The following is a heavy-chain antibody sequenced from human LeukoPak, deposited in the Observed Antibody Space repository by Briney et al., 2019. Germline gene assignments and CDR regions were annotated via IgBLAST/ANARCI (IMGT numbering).Heavy chain of an antibody. CDR1: GFTFSSYG. Sequence: GGSLRLSCAASGFTFSSYGTHWVRQAPGKGLEWVAVISYDGSNKSYAASVKGRFTISRDNSKNTLYLQMNSLRAEDTAVYYCAKDSHVWGSYRYRDFDYWGQGTLVTVSS. D-gene: IGHD3-16*02. CDR2: ISYDGSNK. J-gene: IGHJ4*02. V-gene: IGHV3-30*18. CDR3: AKDSHVWGSYRYRDFDY.